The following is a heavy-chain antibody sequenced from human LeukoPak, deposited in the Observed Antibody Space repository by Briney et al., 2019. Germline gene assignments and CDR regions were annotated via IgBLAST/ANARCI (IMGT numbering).Heavy chain of an antibody. J-gene: IGHJ4*02. V-gene: IGHV3-11*01. CDR1: GFTFSDYD. CDR2: ISSSGSNI. D-gene: IGHD2-15*01. CDR3: ARDSCSSGSCPFGY. Sequence: GGSLRLSCAASGFTFSDYDMSWIRQAPGKGLEWVSYISSSGSNIYYADSVKGRFTISRDNAKNSLYLQMNSLRAEDTAVYYCARDSCSSGSCPFGYWGQGTLVTVSS.